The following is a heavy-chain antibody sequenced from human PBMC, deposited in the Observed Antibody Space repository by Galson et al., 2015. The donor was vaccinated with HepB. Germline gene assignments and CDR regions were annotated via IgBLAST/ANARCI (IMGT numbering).Heavy chain of an antibody. CDR1: GDSFTGYY. CDR2: INPNSGGA. V-gene: IGHV1-2*02. J-gene: IGHJ6*02. D-gene: IGHD4-17*01. Sequence: SVKDSCKASGDSFTGYYMHWVRQAPGQGLEWMAWINPNSGGANYAQKFRGRVIVTRDTSIATVYMELSSLRSDVTAVYYCARDARRADDGDYVAYYYYSGMDVGGQGTTVTVSS. CDR3: ARDARRADDGDYVAYYYYSGMDV.